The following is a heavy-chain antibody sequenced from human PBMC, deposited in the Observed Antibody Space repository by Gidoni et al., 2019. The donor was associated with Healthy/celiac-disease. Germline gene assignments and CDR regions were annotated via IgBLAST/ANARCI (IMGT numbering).Heavy chain of an antibody. CDR1: GFTFSSYA. Sequence: QVQLVESGGGVVQPGRSLRLSCAASGFTFSSYAMHWVRQAPGKGLEWVAVISYDGSNKYYADSVKGRFTISRDNSKNTLYLQMNSLRAEDTAVYYCARLSASGSYYFDYWGQGTLVTVSS. CDR3: ARLSASGSYYFDY. CDR2: ISYDGSNK. D-gene: IGHD1-26*01. V-gene: IGHV3-30-3*01. J-gene: IGHJ4*02.